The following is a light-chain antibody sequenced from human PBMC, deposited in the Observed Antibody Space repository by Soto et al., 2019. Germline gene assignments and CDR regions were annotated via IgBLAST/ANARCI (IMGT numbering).Light chain of an antibody. J-gene: IGLJ2*01. Sequence: QSVLTQPPSASTTPGQRVTISCSGGSSNIGSNTVNWYQQLPGTAPKLLIYNNNQRPSGVPDRISGSKSATSASLAISGLQSEDEADYYCAAWDDSLNGVLFGGGTKVTVL. V-gene: IGLV1-44*01. CDR3: AAWDDSLNGVL. CDR1: SSNIGSNT. CDR2: NNN.